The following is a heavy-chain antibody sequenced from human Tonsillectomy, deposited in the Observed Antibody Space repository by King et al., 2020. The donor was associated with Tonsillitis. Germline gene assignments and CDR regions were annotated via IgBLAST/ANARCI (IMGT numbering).Heavy chain of an antibody. V-gene: IGHV4-59*11. D-gene: IGHD6-19*01. CDR3: ARALLSVADGGYFDS. CDR1: GGSISGQY. Sequence: VQLQESGPGLVKPSETLSLTCSVSGGSISGQYWSWIRQPPGKGLEWIGYIYYTGNTRYNPSFKSRATISADMSKNQFSLNLRSVTAADTAVYYCARALLSVADGGYFDSWGQGTLVTVSS. J-gene: IGHJ4*02. CDR2: IYYTGNT.